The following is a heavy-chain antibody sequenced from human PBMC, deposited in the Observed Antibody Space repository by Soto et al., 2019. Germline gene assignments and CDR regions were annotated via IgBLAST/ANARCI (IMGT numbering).Heavy chain of an antibody. CDR3: ARDWQVEMATSDAFDI. CDR2: IIPIFGTA. Sequence: SVKVSCKASGGTFSSYGISWVRQAPGQGFEWMGGIIPIFGTANYAQKFQGRVTITADESTSTAYMELSSLRSEDTAVYYCARDWQVEMATSDAFDIWGQGTMVTVSS. J-gene: IGHJ3*02. CDR1: GGTFSSYG. D-gene: IGHD5-12*01. V-gene: IGHV1-69*13.